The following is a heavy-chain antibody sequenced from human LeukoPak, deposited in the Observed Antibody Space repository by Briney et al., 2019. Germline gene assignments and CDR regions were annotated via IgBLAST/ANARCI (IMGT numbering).Heavy chain of an antibody. CDR1: GFSLSSFG. Sequence: PGRSLILSCAASGFSLSSFGMHWVRRAPGKGLDWVAVISHDGAFQSYADSVKGRFTISRDISKNTLYLEMNSLRAEDTALFYCARDRDFNFDYWGQGTLVTVSS. J-gene: IGHJ4*02. CDR2: ISHDGAFQ. D-gene: IGHD3-9*01. V-gene: IGHV3-33*01. CDR3: ARDRDFNFDY.